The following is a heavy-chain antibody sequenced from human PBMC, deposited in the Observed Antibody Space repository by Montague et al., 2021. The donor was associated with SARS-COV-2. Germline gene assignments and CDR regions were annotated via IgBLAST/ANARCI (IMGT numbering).Heavy chain of an antibody. J-gene: IGHJ4*02. V-gene: IGHV4-59*01. Sequence: SETLSLTCTVSGGSMSYFNWSWIRQTPGKGLEWIGYMYPNGRADYNPSLKGRVTITMDTSKNQLSLNLTSVTAADTAMYFCARDWDSGSYRHYFDSWGQGTLVTVSS. CDR3: ARDWDSGSYRHYFDS. D-gene: IGHD1-26*01. CDR2: MYPNGRA. CDR1: GGSMSYFN.